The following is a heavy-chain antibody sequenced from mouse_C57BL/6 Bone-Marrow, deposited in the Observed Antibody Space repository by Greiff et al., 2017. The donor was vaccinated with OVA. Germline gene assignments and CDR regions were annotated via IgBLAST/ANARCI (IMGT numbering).Heavy chain of an antibody. D-gene: IGHD2-2*01. J-gene: IGHJ2*01. CDR3: ARGEDYGYDGFDY. CDR2: INPNYGTT. V-gene: IGHV1-39*01. CDR1: GYSFTDYN. Sequence: ASVKISCKASGYSFTDYNMNWVKQSNGKSLEWIGVINPNYGTTSYNQKFKGKATLTVDQSSSTAYLQLNSLTSEDSAVYYCARGEDYGYDGFDYWGQGTTLTVSS.